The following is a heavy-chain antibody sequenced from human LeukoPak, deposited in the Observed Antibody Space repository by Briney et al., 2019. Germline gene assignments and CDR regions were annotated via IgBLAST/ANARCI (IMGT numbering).Heavy chain of an antibody. Sequence: GGSLRLSCAASGFTFSSYAMSWVRQAPGKGLEWVSAISGSGGSRYSADSVKGRFTISRDNPKNTLYLQMNSLRAEDTAIYYCAKDLYYYGSGNYIDYWGQGTLVTVSS. CDR1: GFTFSSYA. J-gene: IGHJ4*02. D-gene: IGHD3-10*01. V-gene: IGHV3-23*01. CDR3: AKDLYYYGSGNYIDY. CDR2: ISGSGGSR.